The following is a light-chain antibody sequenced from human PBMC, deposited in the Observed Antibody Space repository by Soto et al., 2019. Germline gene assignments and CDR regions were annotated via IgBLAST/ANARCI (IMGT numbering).Light chain of an antibody. V-gene: IGKV3-20*01. CDR1: QSISGRY. CDR3: QQYGSSPLT. CDR2: DAS. J-gene: IGKJ4*02. Sequence: ETVLTQSPGTLSLSPGERASLSCRASQSISGRYLARYQQKPGQAPRLLIYDASSRATGIPDRFSGSGSGTDFILTISRLEPEYFAVYYCQQYGSSPLTFGGGTKVDIK.